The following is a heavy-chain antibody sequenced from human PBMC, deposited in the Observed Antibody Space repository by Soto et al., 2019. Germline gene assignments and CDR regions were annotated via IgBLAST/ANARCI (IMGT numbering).Heavy chain of an antibody. Sequence: SETLSVTCTVSGGSISSYYWSWIRQPPGKGLEWIGSIYYRGSANNNPSLKSRLTISVDTSKNQFSLKLSSVTAADTAIYYCVRANYFDFWGQGTLVTVSS. V-gene: IGHV4-59*01. CDR2: IYYRGSA. CDR1: GGSISSYY. CDR3: VRANYFDF. J-gene: IGHJ4*02.